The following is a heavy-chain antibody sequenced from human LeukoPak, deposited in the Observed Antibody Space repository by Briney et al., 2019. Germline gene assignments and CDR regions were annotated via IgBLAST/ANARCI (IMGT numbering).Heavy chain of an antibody. V-gene: IGHV4-34*01. CDR1: GGSFSGYY. CDR3: ARRHQNNWFDP. J-gene: IGHJ5*02. Sequence: SETLSLTCAVYGGSFSGYYWSWIRQPPGKGLEWIGEINHSGSTNYNPSLKSRVTISVDTSKNQFSLKPSSVTAADTAVYYCARRHQNNWFDPWGQGTLVTVSS. CDR2: INHSGST.